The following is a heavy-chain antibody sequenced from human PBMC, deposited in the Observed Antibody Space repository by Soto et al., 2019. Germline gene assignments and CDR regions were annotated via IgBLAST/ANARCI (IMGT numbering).Heavy chain of an antibody. D-gene: IGHD3-3*01. CDR1: GCSLSKYY. J-gene: IGHJ4*02. Sequence: KTSDTLSLTCSVSGCSLSKYYWSWIRQPAGKGLEWIGRISTSGHVVSKVSLRSRLTMSVDMSNNHFSLKLTSVTAADTAVYYCARDNNDFWRFYPLDFDYWGQGALVTVSS. CDR3: ARDNNDFWRFYPLDFDY. V-gene: IGHV4-4*07. CDR2: ISTSGHV.